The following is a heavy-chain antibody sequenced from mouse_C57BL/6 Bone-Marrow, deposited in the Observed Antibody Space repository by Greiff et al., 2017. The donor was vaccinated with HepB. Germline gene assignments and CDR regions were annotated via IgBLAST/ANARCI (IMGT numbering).Heavy chain of an antibody. CDR3: ARWAGPWFAY. V-gene: IGHV1-81*01. D-gene: IGHD3-3*01. CDR1: GYTFTSYG. Sequence: VKLMESGAELARPGASVKLSCKASGYTFTSYGISWVKQRTGQGLEWIGEIYPRSGNTYYNEKFKGKATLTADKSSSTAYMELRSLTSEDSAVYFCARWAGPWFAYWGQGTLVTVSA. CDR2: IYPRSGNT. J-gene: IGHJ3*01.